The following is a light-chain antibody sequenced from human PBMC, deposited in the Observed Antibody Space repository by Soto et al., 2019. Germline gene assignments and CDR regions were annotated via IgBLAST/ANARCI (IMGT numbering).Light chain of an antibody. J-gene: IGLJ1*01. CDR1: SSDVGGYNY. Sequence: ELPQPASVSGSPGQSITISCTGTSSDVGGYNYVSWYQQHPGKAPKLMIYDVSNRPSGVSNRFSGSKSGNTASLTISGLQAEDEADYYCSSYTSSSTLYVFGTGTKVTVL. CDR3: SSYTSSSTLYV. CDR2: DVS. V-gene: IGLV2-14*01.